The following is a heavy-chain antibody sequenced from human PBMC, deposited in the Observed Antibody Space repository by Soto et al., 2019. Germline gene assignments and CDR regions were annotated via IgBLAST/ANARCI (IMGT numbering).Heavy chain of an antibody. CDR2: IYYSGST. D-gene: IGHD3-22*01. CDR1: GGSISSGGYY. J-gene: IGHJ5*02. CDR3: ARDTYYYDSSGYYHNWFDP. V-gene: IGHV4-31*03. Sequence: SETLSLTCTVSGGSISSGGYYWSWIRQHPGKGLEWIGYIYYSGSTYYNPSLKSRVTISVDTSKNQFSLKLSSVTAADTAVYYCARDTYYYDSSGYYHNWFDPWGQGTLVTVSS.